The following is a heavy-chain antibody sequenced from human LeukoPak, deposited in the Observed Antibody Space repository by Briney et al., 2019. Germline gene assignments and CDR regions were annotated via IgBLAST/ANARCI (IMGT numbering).Heavy chain of an antibody. Sequence: GGSLRLSCAASGFTVSSNYMSWVRQAPGKGLEWVSVIYSGGSTYYADSVKGRFTISRDNAKNSLYLQMNSLRADDTAVYYCARDRGAARHFDYWGQGTLVTVSS. CDR3: ARDRGAARHFDY. J-gene: IGHJ4*02. CDR2: IYSGGST. D-gene: IGHD6-6*01. CDR1: GFTVSSNY. V-gene: IGHV3-66*01.